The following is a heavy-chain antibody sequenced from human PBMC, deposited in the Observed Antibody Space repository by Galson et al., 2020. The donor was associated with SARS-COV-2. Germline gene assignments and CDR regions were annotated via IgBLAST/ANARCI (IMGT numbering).Heavy chain of an antibody. Sequence: ETSETLSLTCTVSGGSISSGDYYWSWIRQPPGKGLEWIGYIYYSGSTYYNPSPKSRVTISVDTSKNQFSLKLSSVTVADTAGYYCASLPRGIVVVGGFDYWGQGTLVTVSS. D-gene: IGHD2-2*01. CDR1: GGSISSGDYY. CDR3: ASLPRGIVVVGGFDY. CDR2: IYYSGST. V-gene: IGHV4-30-4*01. J-gene: IGHJ4*02.